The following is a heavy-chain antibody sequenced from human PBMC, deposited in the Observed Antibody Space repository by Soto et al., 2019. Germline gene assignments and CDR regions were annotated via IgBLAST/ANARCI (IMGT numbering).Heavy chain of an antibody. CDR1: GFTFSRYS. Sequence: DVRLLDSGGGLVQPGGSLRLSCAASGFTFSRYSMSWVRQAPGKGLEWVSTIGTRASTYYGDSVRGRITISRENPRNTLDLQTNTLRAEATAVYSCAGLSRYCTSCNCDWGPGTLVHVSS. D-gene: IGHD2-8*01. CDR2: IGTRAST. CDR3: AGLSRYCTSCNCD. J-gene: IGHJ4*02. V-gene: IGHV3-23*01.